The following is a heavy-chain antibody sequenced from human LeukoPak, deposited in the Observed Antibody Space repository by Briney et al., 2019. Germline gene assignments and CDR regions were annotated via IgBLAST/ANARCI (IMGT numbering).Heavy chain of an antibody. CDR2: ISYDGSNK. CDR3: ARSLYDFWSGYLGYFDY. Sequence: GGSLRLSCAASGFTVSSIHMVWVRQAPGKGLEWVAVISYDGSNKYYADSVKGRFTISRDNSKNTLYLQMNSLRAEDTAVYYCARSLYDFWSGYLGYFDYWGQGTLVTVSS. CDR1: GFTVSSIH. J-gene: IGHJ4*02. D-gene: IGHD3-3*01. V-gene: IGHV3-30-3*01.